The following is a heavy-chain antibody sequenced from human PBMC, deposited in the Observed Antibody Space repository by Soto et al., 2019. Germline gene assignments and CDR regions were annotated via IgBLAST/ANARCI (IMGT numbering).Heavy chain of an antibody. CDR3: AKAGGNYVNSDYYEGDYDA. CDR2: SSYMVTA. CDR1: GGSMDNYY. D-gene: IGHD3-22*01. V-gene: IGHV4-59*01. J-gene: IGHJ5*01. Sequence: SEPLSLTFPVPGGSMDNYYSSWIREAPGEGLQYIGYSSYMVTANYNPSLKSRVTISEDTSKNQFYRKLTAVTAADTALSYCAKAGGNYVNSDYYEGDYDAWGRGTPVTVSS.